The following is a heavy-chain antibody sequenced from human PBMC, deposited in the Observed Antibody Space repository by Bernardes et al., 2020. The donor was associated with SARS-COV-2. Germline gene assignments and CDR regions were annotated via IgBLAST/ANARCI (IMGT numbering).Heavy chain of an antibody. D-gene: IGHD2-15*01. CDR2: IKQDGSEK. J-gene: IGHJ6*02. CDR3: ARDQGSRGIYYYYYGMDV. Sequence: GGSLRLSCAASGFTFSSYCMSWVRQAPGKGLEWVANIKQDGSEKYYVDSVKGRFTISRDNAKNSLYLQMNSLRAEDTAVYYCARDQGSRGIYYYYYGMDVWGQGTTVTVSS. CDR1: GFTFSSYC. V-gene: IGHV3-7*01.